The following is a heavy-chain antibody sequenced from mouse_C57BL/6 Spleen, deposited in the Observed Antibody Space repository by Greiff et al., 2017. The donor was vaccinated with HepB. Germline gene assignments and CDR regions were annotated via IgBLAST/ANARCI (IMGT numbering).Heavy chain of an antibody. Sequence: VQLQQSGPGLVQPSQSLSITCTVSGFSLTSYGVHWVRQSPGKGLEWLGVIWRGGSTDYNAAFMSRLSITKDNSKRQVFFNMNSLQADDTAIYDCAKRDDYYAMDYWGQGTSVTVSS. CDR3: AKRDDYYAMDY. CDR1: GFSLTSYG. J-gene: IGHJ4*01. V-gene: IGHV2-5*01. CDR2: IWRGGST.